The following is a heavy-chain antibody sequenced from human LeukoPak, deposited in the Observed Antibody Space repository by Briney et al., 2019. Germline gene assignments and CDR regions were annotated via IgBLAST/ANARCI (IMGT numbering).Heavy chain of an antibody. Sequence: PGGSLRLSCAASGFTVGSNYMSWVRQAPGKGLEWVSVIYSGGSTYYADSVKGRFTISRDNSKNTLHLQMNSLRAEDTAVYYCARGEYYYGSGSYFYFDYWGQGTLVTVSS. CDR2: IYSGGST. CDR1: GFTVGSNY. D-gene: IGHD3-10*01. J-gene: IGHJ4*02. CDR3: ARGEYYYGSGSYFYFDY. V-gene: IGHV3-53*01.